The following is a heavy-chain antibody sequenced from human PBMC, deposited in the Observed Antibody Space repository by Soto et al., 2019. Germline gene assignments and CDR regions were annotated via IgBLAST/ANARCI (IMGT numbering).Heavy chain of an antibody. D-gene: IGHD2-15*01. CDR2: IYYSGST. CDR3: ARDGYCSGGSCYGGAFDI. V-gene: IGHV4-31*03. CDR1: GGSISSGGYY. Sequence: QVQLQESGPGLVKPSQTLSLTCTVSGGSISSGGYYWSWIRQHPGQGLEWIGYIYYSGSTYYNPSLKSRVTISVDTSKNQFALKLSSVTAADTAVYYCARDGYCSGGSCYGGAFDIWGQGTMVTVSS. J-gene: IGHJ3*02.